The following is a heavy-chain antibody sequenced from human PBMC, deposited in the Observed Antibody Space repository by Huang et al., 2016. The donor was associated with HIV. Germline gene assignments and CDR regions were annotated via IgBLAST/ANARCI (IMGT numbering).Heavy chain of an antibody. D-gene: IGHD1-26*01. V-gene: IGHV3-53*01. CDR3: ARERVGASLGYFDY. Sequence: EVQLVESGGGLIQPGGSLRLSCAASGFNVSSNYMSWVRQGPGTGLDWVSVIYSGGSTDYADSVKGRFTISRDNSKNTLNLQMNGLRAEDTAVYYCARERVGASLGYFDYWGQGTLVTVSS. CDR1: GFNVSSNY. CDR2: IYSGGST. J-gene: IGHJ4*02.